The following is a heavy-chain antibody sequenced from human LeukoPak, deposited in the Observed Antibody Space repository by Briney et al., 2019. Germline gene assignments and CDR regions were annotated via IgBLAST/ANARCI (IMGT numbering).Heavy chain of an antibody. CDR2: IYYSGST. J-gene: IGHJ3*02. CDR1: GGSVSSGSYY. CDR3: ARADYGNYGDAFDI. D-gene: IGHD4-11*01. Sequence: SETLSLTCTVSGGSVSSGSYYWSWIRQPPGKGLEWIGYIYYSGSTNYNPSLKSRVTTSVDTSKNQFSLKLSSVTAADTAVYYCARADYGNYGDAFDIWGQGTMVTVSS. V-gene: IGHV4-61*01.